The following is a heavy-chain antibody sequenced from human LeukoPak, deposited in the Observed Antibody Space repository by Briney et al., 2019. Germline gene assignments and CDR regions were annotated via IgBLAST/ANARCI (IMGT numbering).Heavy chain of an antibody. Sequence: GGSLRLSCAASGFTFSSYAMHWVRQAPGKGLEWVAVISYDGSNKYYADSVKGRFTISRDNSKNTLYPQMNSLRAEDTAVYYCARGEVVYATYYYYYGMDVWGQGTTVTVSS. CDR2: ISYDGSNK. CDR3: ARGEVVYATYYYYYGMDV. CDR1: GFTFSSYA. V-gene: IGHV3-30-3*01. J-gene: IGHJ6*02. D-gene: IGHD2-8*02.